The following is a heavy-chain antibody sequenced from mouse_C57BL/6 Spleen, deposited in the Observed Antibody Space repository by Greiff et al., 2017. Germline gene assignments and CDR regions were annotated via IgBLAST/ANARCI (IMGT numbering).Heavy chain of an antibody. V-gene: IGHV1-80*01. CDR3: ARGDDGYYVTY. CDR1: GYAFSSYW. J-gene: IGHJ2*01. Sequence: VKLVESGAELVKPGASVKISCKASGYAFSSYWMNWVKQRPGKGLEWIGQIYPGDGDTNYNEKFKGKATLTADKSSSTAYMQLSSLTSEDSAVYVCARGDDGYYVTYWGQGTTLTVSS. CDR2: IYPGDGDT. D-gene: IGHD2-3*01.